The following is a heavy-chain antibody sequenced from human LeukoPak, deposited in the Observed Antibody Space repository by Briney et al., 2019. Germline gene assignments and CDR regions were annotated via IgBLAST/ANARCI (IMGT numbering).Heavy chain of an antibody. Sequence: SVKVSCKASGGTFSSYAISWVRQAPGQGLEWMGGIIPIFGTANYAQKFQGRVTITADKSTSTAYMELSSLRSEDTAVYYCAREARIAAAGRDYYYMDVWGKGTTVTVSS. D-gene: IGHD6-13*01. CDR1: GGTFSSYA. CDR3: AREARIAAAGRDYYYMDV. V-gene: IGHV1-69*06. J-gene: IGHJ6*03. CDR2: IIPIFGTA.